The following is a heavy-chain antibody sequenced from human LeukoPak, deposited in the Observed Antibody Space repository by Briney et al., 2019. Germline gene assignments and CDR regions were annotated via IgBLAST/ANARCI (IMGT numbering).Heavy chain of an antibody. D-gene: IGHD2-15*01. CDR3: ARVGYCSGGSCYRRGGFDY. CDR1: GGSFTSSGYD. CDR2: IYYSAST. Sequence: PSETLYLTCTVSGGSFTSSGYDWGWIRQRPGKGLEWIGSIYYSASTYYNPSLKRRVTISVDTSNNQFFLKLSSVSAADTAVYYCARVGYCSGGSCYRRGGFDYWGQGTLVTVSS. V-gene: IGHV4-39*01. J-gene: IGHJ4*02.